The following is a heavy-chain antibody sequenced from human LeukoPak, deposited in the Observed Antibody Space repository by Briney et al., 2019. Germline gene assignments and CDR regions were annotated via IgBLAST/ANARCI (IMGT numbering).Heavy chain of an antibody. CDR2: MSPNSGNT. J-gene: IGHJ4*02. Sequence: ASVKVSCKASGYTFTSYDINWVRQATGQGLEWMGWMSPNSGNTGYAQKSQGRVTITRNTSISTAYMELSSLRSEDTAVYYCARSLPSWPASMYYFDYWGQGTLVTVSS. D-gene: IGHD2-2*01. CDR1: GYTFTSYD. CDR3: ARSLPSWPASMYYFDY. V-gene: IGHV1-8*03.